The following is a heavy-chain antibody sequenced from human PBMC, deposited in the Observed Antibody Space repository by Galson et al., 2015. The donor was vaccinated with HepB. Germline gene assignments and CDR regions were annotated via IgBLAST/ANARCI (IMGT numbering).Heavy chain of an antibody. CDR3: ARGGANSSSWPHYYYYGVDV. D-gene: IGHD6-13*01. CDR2: IIPILGIA. J-gene: IGHJ6*02. V-gene: IGHV1-69*02. CDR1: GGTFSSYT. Sequence: SVKVSCKASGGTFSSYTISWVRQAPGQGLEWMGRIIPILGIANYAQKFQGRVTITADKSTSTAYMELSSLRSEDTAVYYCARGGANSSSWPHYYYYGVDVWGQGTTVTVSS.